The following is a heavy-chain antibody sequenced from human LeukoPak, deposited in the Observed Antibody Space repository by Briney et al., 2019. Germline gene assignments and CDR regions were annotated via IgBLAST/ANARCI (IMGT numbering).Heavy chain of an antibody. CDR1: GGPINNYY. Sequence: SETLSLTCTFSGGPINNYYWSWIRQPPGKGLEWSGEINHSGSTNYNPSLKSRVTISVDTSKNQFSLKLSSVTAADTAVYYCARGRNYDFWSGFGLYYFDYWGQGTLVTVSS. CDR2: INHSGST. D-gene: IGHD3-3*01. CDR3: ARGRNYDFWSGFGLYYFDY. J-gene: IGHJ4*02. V-gene: IGHV4-34*01.